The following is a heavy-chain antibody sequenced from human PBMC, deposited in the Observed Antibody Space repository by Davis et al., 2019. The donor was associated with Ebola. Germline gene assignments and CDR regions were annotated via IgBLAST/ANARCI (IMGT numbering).Heavy chain of an antibody. CDR2: IFSNDEK. J-gene: IGHJ6*02. D-gene: IGHD4-17*01. CDR3: ARILHDYGDYERYYYYYGMDV. Sequence: SGPTLVKPTETLTLTCTVSGFSLSNARMGVSWIRQPPGKALEWLAHIFSNDEKSYSTSLKSRLTISKDTSKSQVVLTMTNMDPVDTATYYCARILHDYGDYERYYYYYGMDVWGQGTTVTVSS. V-gene: IGHV2-26*01. CDR1: GFSLSNARMG.